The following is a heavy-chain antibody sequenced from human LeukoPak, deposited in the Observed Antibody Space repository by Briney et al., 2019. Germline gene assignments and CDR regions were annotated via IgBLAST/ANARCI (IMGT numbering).Heavy chain of an antibody. CDR1: GDSFSNNSAV. V-gene: IGHV6-1*01. CDR3: VRSQYWRFDD. CDR2: TYYRSKWYN. D-gene: IGHD2-8*02. Sequence: SQTLSLTCAISGDSFSNNSAVWNWIRQSPSRGLEWLGRTYYRSKWYNDYGASVKSRITVNPDTSKNQFSLQLNSVTPEDTAVYYCVRSQYWRFDDWGQGTLVTVSS. J-gene: IGHJ4*02.